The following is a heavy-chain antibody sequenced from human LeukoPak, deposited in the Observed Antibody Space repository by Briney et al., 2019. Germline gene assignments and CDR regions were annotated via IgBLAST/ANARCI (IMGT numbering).Heavy chain of an antibody. CDR3: ARVLDSSSWYGGYYYYGMDV. V-gene: IGHV1-69*04. CDR2: IIPILGIA. Sequence: ASVKVSCKASGGTFSSYAISWVRQAPGQGLEWMGRIIPILGIANYAQKFQGRVTITADKSTSTAYMELSSLRSEDTAVYYCARVLDSSSWYGGYYYYGMDVWGQGTTVTVSS. J-gene: IGHJ6*02. CDR1: GGTFSSYA. D-gene: IGHD6-13*01.